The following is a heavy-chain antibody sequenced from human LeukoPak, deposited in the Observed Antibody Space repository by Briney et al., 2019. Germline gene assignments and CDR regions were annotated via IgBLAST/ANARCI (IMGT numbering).Heavy chain of an antibody. CDR3: ARLYSGVTRPFDY. J-gene: IGHJ4*02. CDR2: IYHSGST. Sequence: SETLSLTCAVSGYSISSGYYWGWIRQPPGKGLEWIGSIYHSGSTYYNPSLKSRVTISVDTSKNQFSLKLSSVTAADTAVYYCARLYSGVTRPFDYWGQGTLVTVSA. CDR1: GYSISSGYY. V-gene: IGHV4-38-2*01. D-gene: IGHD4-23*01.